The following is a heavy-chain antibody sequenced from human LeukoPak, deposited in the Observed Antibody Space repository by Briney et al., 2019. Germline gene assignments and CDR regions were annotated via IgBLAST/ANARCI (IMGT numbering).Heavy chain of an antibody. CDR3: ARGLWFGDENPPYFDY. J-gene: IGHJ4*02. D-gene: IGHD3-10*01. V-gene: IGHV4-4*08. Sequence: GSLRLSCAASGFTFSNYVMSWVRQAPGKGLEWIGRIYTSGTTNYNPSLKSRVTISIDTSKNQFSLKLSSVTAADTAVYYCARGLWFGDENPPYFDYWGQGTLVTVSS. CDR1: GFTFSNYV. CDR2: IYTSGTT.